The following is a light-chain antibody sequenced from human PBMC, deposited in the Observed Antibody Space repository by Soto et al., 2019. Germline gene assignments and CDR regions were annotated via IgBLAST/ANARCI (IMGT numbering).Light chain of an antibody. V-gene: IGKV3-15*01. CDR3: HQYTYWPLT. Sequence: EIVMTQSPVTLSVSPGEGVTLSCKASQTVISNVAWYQQKPGQAPRLLIYSASTRAPGIPARFSGGGSGTAFTLTITSLLPEDFAFYYCHQYTYWPLTLGQGTRLEIK. CDR1: QTVISN. J-gene: IGKJ5*01. CDR2: SAS.